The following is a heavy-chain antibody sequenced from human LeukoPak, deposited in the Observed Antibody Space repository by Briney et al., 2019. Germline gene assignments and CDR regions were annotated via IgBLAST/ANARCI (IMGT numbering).Heavy chain of an antibody. CDR3: AVSYGSGSYSPSDY. D-gene: IGHD3-10*01. CDR2: ISSSGSTI. V-gene: IGHV3-48*03. CDR1: GFTFSSYE. Sequence: QSGGSLRLSCAASGFTFSSYEMNWVRQAPGKGLEWVSYISSSGSTIYYADSVKGRFTISRDNAKNSLYLQMNSLRAEDTAVYYCAVSYGSGSYSPSDYWGQGTLVTVSS. J-gene: IGHJ4*02.